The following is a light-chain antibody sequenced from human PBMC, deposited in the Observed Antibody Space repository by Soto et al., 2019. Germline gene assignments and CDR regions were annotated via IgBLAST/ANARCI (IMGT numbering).Light chain of an antibody. Sequence: EIVLTQSPATLSLSPGERATLSCRASQSVSSYLAWYQQKPGQAPRLLIYDASNRATGIPARFSGSGPGTDFTLTISSLEPEDFAVYYCQQRSNWPFFTFGPGTKVDIK. J-gene: IGKJ3*01. CDR2: DAS. V-gene: IGKV3-11*01. CDR1: QSVSSY. CDR3: QQRSNWPFFT.